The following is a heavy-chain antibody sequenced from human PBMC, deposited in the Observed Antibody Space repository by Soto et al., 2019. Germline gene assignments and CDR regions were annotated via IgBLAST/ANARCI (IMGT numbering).Heavy chain of an antibody. D-gene: IGHD6-19*01. Sequence: HPGGSLRLSCAASGFTVSSKYMSWVRQAPGKGLEWVSVIYSGGATYYADSVKGRFTISRDNSKNTLFLQMNSLRAEDTAMYYCARTLDNSGWYQAFDYWGQGTLVTVSS. CDR2: IYSGGAT. J-gene: IGHJ4*02. CDR1: GFTVSSKY. V-gene: IGHV3-53*01. CDR3: ARTLDNSGWYQAFDY.